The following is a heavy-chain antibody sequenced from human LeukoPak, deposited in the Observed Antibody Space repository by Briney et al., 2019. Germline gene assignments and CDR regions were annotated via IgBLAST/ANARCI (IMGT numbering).Heavy chain of an antibody. J-gene: IGHJ1*01. CDR3: ASRYCRSNSYNPQFQG. CDR2: IYYSGST. Sequence: SETLSLTCTVSGGSISCSSYYWGWIRQPPGKGLEWIGTIYYSGSTYSNPSHPSLNSRAIISADTSKNHFSLKLTSVAAADAAVYYSASRYCRSNSYNPQFQGWGQGTLVTVSS. CDR1: GGSISCSSYY. V-gene: IGHV4-39*02. D-gene: IGHD2-2*01.